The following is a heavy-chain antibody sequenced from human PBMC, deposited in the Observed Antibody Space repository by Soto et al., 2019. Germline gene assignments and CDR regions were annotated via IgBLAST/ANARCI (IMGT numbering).Heavy chain of an antibody. CDR2: IIPIFGTA. D-gene: IGHD5-18*01. CDR1: GGTSSSFP. J-gene: IGHJ5*02. CDR3: ARNGREYSYGSRWFDP. V-gene: IGHV1-69*01. Sequence: QVQLLHPGAEVRNLGSPVKVSCKASGGTSSSFPISWVRQAPGQGLEWMGGIIPIFGTANYAQKFQGRVTITADESTSTAYMELSSLRSEDTAVYYCARNGREYSYGSRWFDPWGQGTLVTVSS.